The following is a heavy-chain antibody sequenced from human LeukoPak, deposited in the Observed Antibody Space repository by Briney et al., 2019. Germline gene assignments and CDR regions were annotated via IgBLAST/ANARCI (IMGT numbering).Heavy chain of an antibody. D-gene: IGHD7-27*01. V-gene: IGHV4-39*01. CDR1: GGSISSSSYY. J-gene: IGHJ4*02. CDR2: IYYSGST. Sequence: SETLSPTCTVSGGSISSSSYYWGWIRQPPGKGLEWIGSIYYSGSTYYNPSLKSRVTISVDTSKNQFSLKLSSVTAADTAVYYCASNLGMYYFDYWGQGTLVTVSS. CDR3: ASNLGMYYFDY.